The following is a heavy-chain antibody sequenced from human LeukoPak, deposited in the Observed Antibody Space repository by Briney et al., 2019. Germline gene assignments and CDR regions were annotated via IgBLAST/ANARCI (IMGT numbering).Heavy chain of an antibody. CDR2: ISGGGGST. D-gene: IGHD3-10*01. CDR1: GFTFTSYS. CDR3: AKGHYYGSGSLDY. Sequence: PGGSLRLSCAASGFTFTSYSMNWVRQAPGKGLEWVSTISGGGGSTYYADSVKGRFTISRDNSKNTLYVQMNSLSAEDTAVYYCAKGHYYGSGSLDYWGQGTLVTVSS. J-gene: IGHJ4*02. V-gene: IGHV3-23*01.